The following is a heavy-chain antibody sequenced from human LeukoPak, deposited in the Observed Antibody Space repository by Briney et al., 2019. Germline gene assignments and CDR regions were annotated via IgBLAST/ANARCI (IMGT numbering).Heavy chain of an antibody. CDR2: IYYSGST. CDR3: RSSYYPVDH. V-gene: IGHV4-61*01. J-gene: IGHJ4*02. D-gene: IGHD1-26*01. Sequence: PSETLSLTCTVSGGSVSSGSYYWSWIRQPPGKGLEWIGYIYYSGSTNYNPSLKSRVTISVDTSKNQFSLKLSSVTAADTAVYYCRSSYYPVDHWGQGTLVTVSS. CDR1: GGSVSSGSYY.